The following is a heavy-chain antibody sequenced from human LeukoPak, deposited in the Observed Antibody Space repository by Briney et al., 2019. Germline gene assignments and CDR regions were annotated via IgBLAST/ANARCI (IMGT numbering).Heavy chain of an antibody. D-gene: IGHD6-19*01. CDR1: GGSISSYY. CDR2: IYYSGST. J-gene: IGHJ5*02. V-gene: IGHV4-59*01. Sequence: KPSETLSLTCTVSGGSISSYYWSWIRQPPGKGLEWIGYIYYSGSTNYNPSLKSRVTISVDTSKNQFSLKLSSVTAADTAVYYCARDRSSGWYGWFDPWGQGTLVTVSS. CDR3: ARDRSSGWYGWFDP.